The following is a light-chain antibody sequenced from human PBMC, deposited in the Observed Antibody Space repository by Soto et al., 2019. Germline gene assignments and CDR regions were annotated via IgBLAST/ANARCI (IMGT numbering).Light chain of an antibody. CDR2: EVT. CDR3: SSYTSGSSVI. V-gene: IGLV2-14*01. Sequence: QSALTQTASVSGSPGQSITISCTGTRSDVGGYNYVSWYQHHPGKAPKLLIYEVTNRPAEVSNRFSGSKSGVTASLSISGVQSEDEADYYCSSYTSGSSVIFGGGTK. J-gene: IGLJ2*01. CDR1: RSDVGGYNY.